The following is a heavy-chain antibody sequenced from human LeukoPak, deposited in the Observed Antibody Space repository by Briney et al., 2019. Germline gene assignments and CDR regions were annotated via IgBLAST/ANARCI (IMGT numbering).Heavy chain of an antibody. CDR3: ARGSGVVVTPYNWFDP. D-gene: IGHD3-22*01. CDR2: IYYSGST. J-gene: IGHJ5*02. Sequence: ASETLSLTCTVSGGSISSYYWSWIRQPPGKGLEWIGYIYYSGSTNYNPYLKSRVTISVDTSKNQFSLKLSSVTAADTAVYYCARGSGVVVTPYNWFDPWGQGTLVTVSS. V-gene: IGHV4-59*01. CDR1: GGSISSYY.